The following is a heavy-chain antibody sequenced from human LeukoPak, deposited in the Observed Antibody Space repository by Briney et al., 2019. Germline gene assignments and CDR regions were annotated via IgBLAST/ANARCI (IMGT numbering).Heavy chain of an antibody. J-gene: IGHJ4*02. CDR1: GYTFTSYA. CDR2: INAGNGNT. V-gene: IGHV1-3*01. D-gene: IGHD4-17*01. CDR3: ARAPPPYGDYAYYFDY. Sequence: GASVKVSCKASGYTFTSYAMHWVRQAPGQRLEWMGWINAGNGNTKYSQKFQGRVTITRDTSASTAYMELSSLRSEDTAVYYCARAPPPYGDYAYYFDYWGQGTLVTVSS.